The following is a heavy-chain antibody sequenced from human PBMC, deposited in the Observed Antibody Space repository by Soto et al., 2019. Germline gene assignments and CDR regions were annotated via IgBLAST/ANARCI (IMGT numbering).Heavy chain of an antibody. CDR1: GGSVSSESHY. D-gene: IGHD3-3*01. CDR3: ARDQYGFRSGSYGYAMEV. Sequence: PSETLSLTCTVSGGSVSSESHYWSWVRQTPGKGLEWIGYIYYTGSTNYNPSLKGRVTLSVDTSSDQVSLRLRSVTRADTAVYFCARDQYGFRSGSYGYAMEVWGQGTKVTVSS. J-gene: IGHJ6*02. V-gene: IGHV4-61*01. CDR2: IYYTGST.